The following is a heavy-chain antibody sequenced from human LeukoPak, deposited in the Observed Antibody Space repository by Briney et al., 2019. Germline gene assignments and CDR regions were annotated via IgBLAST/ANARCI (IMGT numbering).Heavy chain of an antibody. CDR1: GYSFPSHW. D-gene: IGHD5-18*01. V-gene: IGHV5-51*01. CDR2: IYPGDSDT. J-gene: IGHJ6*02. CDR3: ARHMWTATEYTRMDV. Sequence: GESLKISCKGSGYSFPSHWIGWVRQMPGKGVEWMWIIYPGDSDTRYSPSFQGQVTISADKSISTAYLQWSSLKASDTAMYYCARHMWTATEYTRMDVWGQGTTVTVSS.